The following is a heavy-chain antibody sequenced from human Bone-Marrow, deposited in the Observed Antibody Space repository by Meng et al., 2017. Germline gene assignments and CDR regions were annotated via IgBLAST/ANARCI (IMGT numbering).Heavy chain of an antibody. J-gene: IGHJ4*02. CDR3: ARLAAAGQLDY. CDR1: GGSISSGGYY. D-gene: IGHD6-13*01. CDR2: IYYSGST. Sequence: QVQRQESGPGLLKPSQTLSLTCTVSGGSISSGGYYWSWIRQHTGKGLEWIGYIYYSGSTYYNPSLKSRVTISVDTSKNQFSLKLSSVTAADTAVYYCARLAAAGQLDYWGKGTLVTVSS. V-gene: IGHV4-31*03.